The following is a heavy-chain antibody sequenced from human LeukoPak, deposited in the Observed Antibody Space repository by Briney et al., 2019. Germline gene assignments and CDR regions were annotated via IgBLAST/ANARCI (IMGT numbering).Heavy chain of an antibody. CDR1: GYSISSGYY. V-gene: IGHV4-61*02. D-gene: IGHD3-22*01. J-gene: IGHJ4*02. CDR2: IYTSGST. CDR3: ARDDYYDSSGLDY. Sequence: PSETLSLTCTVSGYSISSGYYWSWIRQPAGKGLEWIGRIYTSGSTNYNPSLKSRVTISVDTSKNQFSLKLSSVTAADTAVYYCARDDYYDSSGLDYWGQGTLVTVSS.